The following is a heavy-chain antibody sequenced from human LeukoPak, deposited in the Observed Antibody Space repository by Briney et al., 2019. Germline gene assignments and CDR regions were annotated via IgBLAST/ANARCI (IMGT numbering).Heavy chain of an antibody. D-gene: IGHD3-10*01. CDR1: GFTFSSYG. V-gene: IGHV3-48*04. CDR2: ISSSGSTI. J-gene: IGHJ3*02. Sequence: PGGTLRLSCAASGFTFSSYGMSWVRQAPGKGLEWVSYISSSGSTIYYADSVKGRFTISRDNAKNSLYLQMNSLRAEDTAVYYCARKSFRFGDAFDIWGQGTMVTVSS. CDR3: ARKSFRFGDAFDI.